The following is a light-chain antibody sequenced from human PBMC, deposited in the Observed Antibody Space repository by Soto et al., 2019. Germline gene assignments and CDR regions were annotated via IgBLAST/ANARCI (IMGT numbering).Light chain of an antibody. Sequence: DIQMTQSPSSLSASVGDRVTITCRASQNIINYLNWYQQKPGKAPQLLIYVASRLESGVPSRFSGSGSGTAFTLTISCLQSEDFATYYCQQYYSYPRTFGQGTKVDIK. V-gene: IGKV1-39*01. J-gene: IGKJ1*01. CDR1: QNIINY. CDR3: QQYYSYPRT. CDR2: VAS.